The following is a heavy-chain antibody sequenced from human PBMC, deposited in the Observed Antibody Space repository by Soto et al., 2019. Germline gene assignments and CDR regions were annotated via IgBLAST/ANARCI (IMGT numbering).Heavy chain of an antibody. CDR1: GFTFRSFD. D-gene: IGHD3-22*01. Sequence: EVPLLESGGDLVQRGGSLRLSCAASGFTFRSFDMNWVRQAPGKGLEWVSAITGTGITTYYADSVKGRFTISRDNSKNTLYLQMNSLRVEDTAIYYCVKEDYSGYYDYWGQGTLVTVSS. J-gene: IGHJ4*02. CDR3: VKEDYSGYYDY. V-gene: IGHV3-23*01. CDR2: ITGTGITT.